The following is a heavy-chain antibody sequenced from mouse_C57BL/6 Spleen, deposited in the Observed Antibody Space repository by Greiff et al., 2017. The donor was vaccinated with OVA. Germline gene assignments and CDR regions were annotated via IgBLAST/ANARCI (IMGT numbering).Heavy chain of an antibody. V-gene: IGHV1-69*01. CDR2: LDPSDSYT. Sequence: QVQLQQPGAELVMPGASVKLSCKASGYTFTSYWMHWVKQRPGQGLEWIGELDPSDSYTNYNQKFKGKSTLTVDKSSSTAYMQLSSLTSEDSAVYYCARGGYENYAMDYWGQGTSVTVSS. J-gene: IGHJ4*01. CDR1: GYTFTSYW. CDR3: ARGGYENYAMDY. D-gene: IGHD2-3*01.